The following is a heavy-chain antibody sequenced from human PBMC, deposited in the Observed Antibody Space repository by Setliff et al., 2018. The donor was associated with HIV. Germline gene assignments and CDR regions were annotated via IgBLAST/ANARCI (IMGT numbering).Heavy chain of an antibody. V-gene: IGHV3-7*01. Sequence: LRLSCAASGFSFSFYWMSWVRQAPGKGLGWVANIKEDGSEEYYVDSVKGRFTISRDNAKNSLYLQMNSLRAEDTAVYYCARTFHIGSGYYPRGYWGRGTLVTVSS. CDR1: GFSFSFYW. CDR3: ARTFHIGSGYYPRGY. J-gene: IGHJ4*02. D-gene: IGHD3-22*01. CDR2: IKEDGSEE.